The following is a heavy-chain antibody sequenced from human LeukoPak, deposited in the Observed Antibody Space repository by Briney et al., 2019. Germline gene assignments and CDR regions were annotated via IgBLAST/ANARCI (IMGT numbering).Heavy chain of an antibody. CDR2: IRSGGSST. CDR3: TRDRGGSYDFDY. D-gene: IGHD1-26*01. J-gene: IGHJ4*02. V-gene: IGHV3-74*01. Sequence: GGSLRLSCATSGFTFSSYWMHWVRQAPGKGLVWVSRIRSGGSSTSYADSVKGRFTISRDNAKNTLYLQMNSLRAEDTAVYYCTRDRGGSYDFDYWGQGTLVTVSS. CDR1: GFTFSSYW.